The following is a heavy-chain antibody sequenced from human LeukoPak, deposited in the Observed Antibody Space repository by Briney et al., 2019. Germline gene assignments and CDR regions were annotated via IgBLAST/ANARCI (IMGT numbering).Heavy chain of an antibody. J-gene: IGHJ5*02. D-gene: IGHD3-16*01. V-gene: IGHV1-2*02. CDR3: AREGGRNLGEYWFDP. CDR1: GLTFTAYD. Sequence: ASVKVSCKASGLTFTAYDIHWVRQAPGQGLEGVGKINHNSGGTEYTHKLHGRVSTTRDTSISTVYMELARQTSDDTAVYYCAREGGRNLGEYWFDPWGQGTLVTVSS. CDR2: INHNSGGT.